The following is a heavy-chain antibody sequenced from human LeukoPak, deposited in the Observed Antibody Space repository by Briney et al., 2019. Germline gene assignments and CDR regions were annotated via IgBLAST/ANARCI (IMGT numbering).Heavy chain of an antibody. CDR1: GYTFTSYY. V-gene: IGHV1-2*06. J-gene: IGHJ4*02. Sequence: ASVKVSCKASGYTFTSYYMHWVRQAPGQGLEWMGRITPNSGGTNYAQKFQGRVTMTRDTSISTAYMELSRLRSDDTAVYYCARSGDGYNHFPFDYWGQGTLVTVSS. CDR2: ITPNSGGT. D-gene: IGHD5-24*01. CDR3: ARSGDGYNHFPFDY.